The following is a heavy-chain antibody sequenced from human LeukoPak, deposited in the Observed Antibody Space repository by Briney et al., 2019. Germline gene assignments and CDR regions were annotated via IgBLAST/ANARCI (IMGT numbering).Heavy chain of an antibody. Sequence: SETLSLTCTVSGGSISSYYWSWIRQPPGKGLEWIGNIYYSGSTNYNPSLKSRVTISVDTSKNQFSLKLSSVTAADTAVYYCASSWIQIPARFDYWGQGTLVTVSS. D-gene: IGHD5-18*01. CDR2: IYYSGST. J-gene: IGHJ4*02. V-gene: IGHV4-59*01. CDR1: GGSISSYY. CDR3: ASSWIQIPARFDY.